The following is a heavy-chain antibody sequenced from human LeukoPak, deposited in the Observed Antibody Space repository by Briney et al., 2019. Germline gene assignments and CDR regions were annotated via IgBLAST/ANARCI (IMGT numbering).Heavy chain of an antibody. V-gene: IGHV1-69*01. D-gene: IGHD4-23*01. Sequence: SVKVSCKASGGTFSSYTISWVRQAPGQGLEWMGGIILIFGTPNYAQKFQGRVTITADESTSTAYMELSSLRSEDTAVYYCASSGKGRSFTVVTSLGSDLSVYWGQGTLVTVSS. CDR3: ASSGKGRSFTVVTSLGSDLSVY. J-gene: IGHJ4*02. CDR2: IILIFGTP. CDR1: GGTFSSYT.